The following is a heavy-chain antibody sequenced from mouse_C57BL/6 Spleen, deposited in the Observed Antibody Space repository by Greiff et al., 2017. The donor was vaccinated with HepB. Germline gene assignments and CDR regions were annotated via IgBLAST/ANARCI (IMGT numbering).Heavy chain of an antibody. Sequence: QVQLQQPGAELVKPGASVKMSCKASGYTFTSYWIIWVKQRPGQGLEWIGDIYPGSGSTNYNEKFKSKATLTVDTSSSTAYMQLSSLTSEDSAVYYCARERTGTDWYFDVWGTGTTVTVSS. V-gene: IGHV1-55*01. CDR2: IYPGSGST. D-gene: IGHD4-1*01. CDR1: GYTFTSYW. J-gene: IGHJ1*03. CDR3: ARERTGTDWYFDV.